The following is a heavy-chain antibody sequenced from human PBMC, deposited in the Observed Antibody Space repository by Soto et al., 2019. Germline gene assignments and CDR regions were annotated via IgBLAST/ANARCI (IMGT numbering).Heavy chain of an antibody. V-gene: IGHV4-34*01. CDR1: GGSFSGYY. J-gene: IGHJ6*03. Sequence: QVQLQQWGAGLLKPSETLSLTCALSGGSFSGYYWSWIRQPPGKGLEWIGEIAHSGRTNYNPSFKIRVTMSLDTSKAQFSLKLSAVTAADTAVYYCARGPYGSGIRSPYYNYYMDVWGKGTTVTVSS. CDR2: IAHSGRT. D-gene: IGHD3-10*01. CDR3: ARGPYGSGIRSPYYNYYMDV.